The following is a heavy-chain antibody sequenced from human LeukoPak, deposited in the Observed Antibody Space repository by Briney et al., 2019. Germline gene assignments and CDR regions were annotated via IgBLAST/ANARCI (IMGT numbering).Heavy chain of an antibody. CDR3: ARINYNGWDFDR. J-gene: IGHJ4*02. D-gene: IGHD3-16*01. CDR1: GFIFSNYW. Sequence: GGSLRLSCAASGFIFSNYWMSWVRQAPGKGLEWVANVRQDGSERYYVDSVRGRFTISRDNAKNSLSLQMNSLRIEDTAVYYCARINYNGWDFDRWGQGTLVTVSS. CDR2: VRQDGSER. V-gene: IGHV3-7*01.